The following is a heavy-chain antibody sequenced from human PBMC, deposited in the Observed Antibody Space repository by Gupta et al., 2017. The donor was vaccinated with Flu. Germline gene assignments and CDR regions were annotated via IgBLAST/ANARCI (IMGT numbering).Heavy chain of an antibody. D-gene: IGHD3-10*01. CDR3: ARGRPGGMVLWFGELYQTAENYNWFDP. Sequence: QVQLVQSGAEVKKPGASVKVSCQASGYTFTSYDINWVRQATGQGLEWMGWMNPNSGNTGYAQKFQGRVTMTRNTSISTAYMELSSLRSEDTAVYYCARGRPGGMVLWFGELYQTAENYNWFDPWGQGTLVTVSS. CDR1: GYTFTSYD. V-gene: IGHV1-8*01. J-gene: IGHJ5*02. CDR2: MNPNSGNT.